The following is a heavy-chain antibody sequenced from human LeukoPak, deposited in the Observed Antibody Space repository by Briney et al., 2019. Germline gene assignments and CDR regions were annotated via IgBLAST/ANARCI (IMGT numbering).Heavy chain of an antibody. CDR1: GFTFSDYY. V-gene: IGHV3-11*04. CDR3: ASDLERRNWYDP. D-gene: IGHD1-1*01. Sequence: GGPLRLSCAASGFTFSDYYMSWIRQAPGKGLEWVSYISSSGSTIYYADSVKGRFTISRDNAKNSLYLQMNSLRAEDTAVYYCASDLERRNWYDPCGQGTLVTVSS. J-gene: IGHJ5*02. CDR2: ISSSGSTI.